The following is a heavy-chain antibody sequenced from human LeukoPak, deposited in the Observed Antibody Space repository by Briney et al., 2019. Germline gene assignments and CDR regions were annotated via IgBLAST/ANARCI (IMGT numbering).Heavy chain of an antibody. CDR3: AKNGVPALFDY. CDR1: GFTFGDHA. Sequence: GGSLRLSCTGSGFTFGDHAMSWVRQAPGKGLEWVSAISGSGGSTYYADSVKGWFTISRDNSKNTLYLQMNSLRAEDTAVYYCAKNGVPALFDYWGQGTLVTVSS. V-gene: IGHV3-23*01. D-gene: IGHD2-2*01. CDR2: ISGSGGST. J-gene: IGHJ4*02.